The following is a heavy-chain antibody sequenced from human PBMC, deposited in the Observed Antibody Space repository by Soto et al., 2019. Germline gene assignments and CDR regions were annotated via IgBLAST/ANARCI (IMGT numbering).Heavy chain of an antibody. J-gene: IGHJ6*02. CDR1: GYTFTSYD. CDR2: MNPNSGNT. D-gene: IGHD3-3*01. CDR3: ERGTPSLRFLEWLPMDV. Sequence: ASVKVSCKASGYTFTSYDINWVRQATGQGLEWMGWMNPNSGNTGYAQKFQGRVTMTRNTSISTAYMELSSLRPEDTDVYYCERGTPSLRFLEWLPMDVWGQGTTVTVSS. V-gene: IGHV1-8*01.